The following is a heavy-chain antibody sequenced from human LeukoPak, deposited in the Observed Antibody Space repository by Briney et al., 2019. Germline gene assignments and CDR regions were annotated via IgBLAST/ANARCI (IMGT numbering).Heavy chain of an antibody. V-gene: IGHV1-18*01. J-gene: IGHJ4*02. D-gene: IGHD5-12*01. CDR3: ARSSLGTITAGPFDY. CDR1: GYTFTTYG. Sequence: ASVKVSCKASGYTFTTYGIPWVRQAPGQVLEWMGWISGHQGNTKYAQKFQGRVTMTIDTSTSTAYMELRSLRSDDTAIYFCARSSLGTITAGPFDYWGQGTLVAVSS. CDR2: ISGHQGNT.